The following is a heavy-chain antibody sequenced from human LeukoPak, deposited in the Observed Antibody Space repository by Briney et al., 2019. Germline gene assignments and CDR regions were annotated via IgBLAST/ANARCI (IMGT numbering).Heavy chain of an antibody. D-gene: IGHD2-15*01. V-gene: IGHV1-18*01. Sequence: ASVKVSCKASGYTFTSYGISWVRQAPGQGLEWMGWISAYNGNTNYAQKLQGRVTMTTDTSTSTAYMELRSLRSDDTAVYYCARARYCSGGSCYHGDYWGHGTLVTVSS. CDR2: ISAYNGNT. CDR1: GYTFTSYG. CDR3: ARARYCSGGSCYHGDY. J-gene: IGHJ4*01.